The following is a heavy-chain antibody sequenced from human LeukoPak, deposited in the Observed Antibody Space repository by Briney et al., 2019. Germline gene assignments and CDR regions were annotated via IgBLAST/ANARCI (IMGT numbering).Heavy chain of an antibody. Sequence: SSETLSLTCTVSGGSISSSGYYWGWIRQPPGKGLEWIGSIYYSGSTFYNPSLKSRVTISVDTSKNQFSLKLSSVTAADTAVYYCARPYGSGSYFDYWGQGTLVTVSS. D-gene: IGHD3-10*01. J-gene: IGHJ4*02. V-gene: IGHV4-39*07. CDR3: ARPYGSGSYFDY. CDR2: IYYSGST. CDR1: GGSISSSGYY.